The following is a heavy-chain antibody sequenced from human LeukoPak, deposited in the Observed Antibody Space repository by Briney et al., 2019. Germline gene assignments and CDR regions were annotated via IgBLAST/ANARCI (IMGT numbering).Heavy chain of an antibody. CDR1: GDSISSHY. CDR2: IYYGGST. J-gene: IGHJ5*02. CDR3: ARDRWFDP. V-gene: IGHV4-59*11. Sequence: SETLSLTCTVSGDSISSHYWSWIRQPPGKGLEWIGYIYYGGSTNYNPSLKSRVAISVDTSKNQFSLNLTSVTAADTAVYYCARDRWFDPWGQGTLVTVSS.